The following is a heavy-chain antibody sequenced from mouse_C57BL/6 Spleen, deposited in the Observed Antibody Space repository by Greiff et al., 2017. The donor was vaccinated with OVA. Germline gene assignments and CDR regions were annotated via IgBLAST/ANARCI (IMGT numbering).Heavy chain of an antibody. Sequence: QVQLQQSGPELVKPGASVKISCKASGYAFSSSWMNWVKQRPGKGLEWIGRIYPGDGDTNYNGKFKGKATLTADKSSSTAYVQLSSLTSEDSAVYFCARSSYGSSLRYFDVWGTGTTVTVSS. D-gene: IGHD1-1*01. J-gene: IGHJ1*03. CDR3: ARSSYGSSLRYFDV. CDR1: GYAFSSSW. V-gene: IGHV1-82*01. CDR2: IYPGDGDT.